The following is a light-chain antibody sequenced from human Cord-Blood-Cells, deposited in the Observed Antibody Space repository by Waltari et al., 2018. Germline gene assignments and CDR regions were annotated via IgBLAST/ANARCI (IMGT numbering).Light chain of an antibody. CDR3: CSYAGSSTLV. CDR1: SRDVGSYNL. V-gene: IGLV2-23*02. CDR2: EVN. Sequence: QSALTQPASVSGPPGQSITISCPGTSRDVGSYNLVSWYQQHPGKAPKLMLYEVNKRPSGVSNRFSGSKSGNTASLTISGLQAEDEADYYCCSYAGSSTLVFGGGTKLTVL. J-gene: IGLJ2*01.